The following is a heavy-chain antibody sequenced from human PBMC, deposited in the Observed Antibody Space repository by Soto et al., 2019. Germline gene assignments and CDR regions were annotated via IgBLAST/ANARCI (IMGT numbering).Heavy chain of an antibody. Sequence: GGSLRLSCAGSGFTPTTTPLSWVRQPPGKGLEWVTTISGTASRTYYVDSVKGRFFISRDNSKNTVTLQMNNLTLDDTAVYYCARSEVIPEGCDYWGQGTLVTVSS. D-gene: IGHD2-2*02. CDR3: ARSEVIPEGCDY. J-gene: IGHJ4*02. V-gene: IGHV3-23*01. CDR1: GFTPTTTP. CDR2: ISGTASRT.